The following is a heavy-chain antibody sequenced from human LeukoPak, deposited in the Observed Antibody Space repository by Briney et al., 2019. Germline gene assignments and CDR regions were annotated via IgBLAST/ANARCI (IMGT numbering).Heavy chain of an antibody. D-gene: IGHD2-2*02. CDR2: IIPIFGTA. V-gene: IGHV1-69*13. Sequence: GASVKVSCKASGGTFSSYAISWVRQAPGQGLEWMGGIIPIFGTANYAQKFQGRVTITADESTSTAYMELSSLRSEDTAVYYCARDARLNHCSSTSCYSRWFDPWGQGTLVTVSS. J-gene: IGHJ5*02. CDR1: GGTFSSYA. CDR3: ARDARLNHCSSTSCYSRWFDP.